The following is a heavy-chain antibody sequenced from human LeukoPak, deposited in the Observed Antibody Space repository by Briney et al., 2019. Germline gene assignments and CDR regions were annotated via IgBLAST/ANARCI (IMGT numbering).Heavy chain of an antibody. CDR1: GFTFSDYV. Sequence: GGSLRLSCAASGFTFSDYVIYWVRQAPGKGLEWVAVMSHDGSNEDYADSVKGRFTISRDNSKKTLYLQMNSLRPDDTAMYYCARDFDIMTGYSVFDYWGQGTLVTVSS. V-gene: IGHV3-30*04. CDR2: MSHDGSNE. D-gene: IGHD3-9*01. CDR3: ARDFDIMTGYSVFDY. J-gene: IGHJ4*02.